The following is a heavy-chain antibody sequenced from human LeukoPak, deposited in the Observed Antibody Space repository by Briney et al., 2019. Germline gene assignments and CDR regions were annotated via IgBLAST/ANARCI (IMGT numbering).Heavy chain of an antibody. J-gene: IGHJ1*01. Sequence: ASVKVSCKASGYTSTSYAMHWVRQAPGQRLEWMGWINAGNGNTKYSQKFQGRVTMTEDTSTDTAYMELSSLRSEDTAVYYCATDGAWPEYFQHWGQGTLVTVSS. CDR2: INAGNGNT. D-gene: IGHD3-16*01. V-gene: IGHV1-3*01. CDR3: ATDGAWPEYFQH. CDR1: GYTSTSYA.